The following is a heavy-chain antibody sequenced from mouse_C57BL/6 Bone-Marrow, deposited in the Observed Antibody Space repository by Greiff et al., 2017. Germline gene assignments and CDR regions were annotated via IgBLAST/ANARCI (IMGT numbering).Heavy chain of an antibody. J-gene: IGHJ1*03. Sequence: EVKLQESGGDLVKPGGSLKLSCAASGFTFSSYGMSWVRQTPDKRLEWVATISSGGSYTYYPDSVKGRFTISRDNAKNTLYLQMSSLKSEDTAMYYCARQNSNYVYWYFDVWGTGTTVTVSS. CDR2: ISSGGSYT. CDR3: ARQNSNYVYWYFDV. V-gene: IGHV5-6*01. CDR1: GFTFSSYG. D-gene: IGHD2-5*01.